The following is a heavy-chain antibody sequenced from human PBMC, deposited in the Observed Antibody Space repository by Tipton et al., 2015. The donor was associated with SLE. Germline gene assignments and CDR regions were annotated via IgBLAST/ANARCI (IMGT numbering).Heavy chain of an antibody. J-gene: IGHJ3*02. Sequence: LSCTVSGGSISSYYWSWIRQPPGKGLEWIGYIYYSGSTNYNPSLKSRVAISVDTSKNQFSLKLSSVTAADTAVYYCARHSSTTLYHDAFDIWGQGTMVTVSS. D-gene: IGHD2/OR15-2a*01. V-gene: IGHV4-59*08. CDR3: ARHSSTTLYHDAFDI. CDR1: GGSISSYY. CDR2: IYYSGST.